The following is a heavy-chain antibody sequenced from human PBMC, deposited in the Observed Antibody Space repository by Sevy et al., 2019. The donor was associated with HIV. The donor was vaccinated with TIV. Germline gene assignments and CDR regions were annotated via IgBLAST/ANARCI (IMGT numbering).Heavy chain of an antibody. J-gene: IGHJ4*02. V-gene: IGHV3-66*01. CDR2: IYSGGST. D-gene: IGHD5-12*01. CDR1: GFTVSSNY. CDR3: ARGRGTGYSDGFDY. Sequence: GGSLRLSCAASGFTVSSNYMSWVRQAPGKGLEWVSVIYSGGSTYYADSAKGRFIISRDNSKITLYLQMNSVRAEDTAGYYCARGRGTGYSDGFDYWGQGTLVTVSS.